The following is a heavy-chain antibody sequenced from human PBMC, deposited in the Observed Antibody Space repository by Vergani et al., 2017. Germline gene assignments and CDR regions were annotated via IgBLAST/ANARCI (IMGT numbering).Heavy chain of an antibody. CDR2: ISSSGNYI. V-gene: IGHV3-21*01. D-gene: IGHD6-6*01. CDR1: GFTFNTYG. J-gene: IGHJ4*02. CDR3: ARGDRSSSEGDYFDY. Sequence: EVPLVESGGGLVTPGGSLRLSCVASGFTFNTYGMGWVRQAPGKGLGWVSSISSSGNYIYYTDSMKGRFTISRDNANISLSLQMNSLRAEDTVVYYCARGDRSSSEGDYFDYWGQGTLVIVSS.